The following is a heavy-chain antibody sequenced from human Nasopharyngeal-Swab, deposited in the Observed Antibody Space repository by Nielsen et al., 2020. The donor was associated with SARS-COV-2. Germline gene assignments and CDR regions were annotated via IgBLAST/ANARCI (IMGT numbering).Heavy chain of an antibody. CDR1: GFTFSSYA. D-gene: IGHD3-16*02. V-gene: IGHV3-30*04. J-gene: IGHJ6*03. CDR3: ARVQYDYVWGSYRYYYYYMDV. CDR2: ISYDGSNK. Sequence: GESLKISCAASGFTFSSYAMHWVRQAPGKGLEWVAVISYDGSNKYYADSVKGRFTISRDNSKNTLYLQMNSLRSDDTAVYYCARVQYDYVWGSYRYYYYYMDVWGKGTTVTVSS.